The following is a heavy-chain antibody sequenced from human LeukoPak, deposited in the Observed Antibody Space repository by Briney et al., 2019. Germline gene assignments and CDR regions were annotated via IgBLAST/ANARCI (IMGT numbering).Heavy chain of an antibody. CDR1: GFTFSSYW. CDR2: IKQDGSEK. J-gene: IGHJ4*02. Sequence: GGSLRLSCAASGFTFSSYWMSWVRQAPGKGLEWVANIKQDGSEKYYVDSVKGRFTISRDNAKNSLYLQMNSLRAEDTAVYYCARGPWGDIVVVPAAINDHWGQGTLVTVSS. D-gene: IGHD2-2*02. V-gene: IGHV3-7*01. CDR3: ARGPWGDIVVVPAAINDH.